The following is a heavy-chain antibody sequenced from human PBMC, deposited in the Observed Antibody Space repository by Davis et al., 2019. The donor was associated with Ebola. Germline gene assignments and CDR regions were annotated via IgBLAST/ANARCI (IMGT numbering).Heavy chain of an antibody. Sequence: AASVKVSCKASGYTFTRYGISWVRQAPGQGLEWMGWISAYNGNTNYAQNLKGRVTMTTDTSTSTAYMEVRGLRYDDTAVYYCARAVTMVLPSGWFDPWGQGTLVTVSS. D-gene: IGHD3-10*01. CDR2: ISAYNGNT. V-gene: IGHV1-18*01. CDR3: ARAVTMVLPSGWFDP. J-gene: IGHJ5*02. CDR1: GYTFTRYG.